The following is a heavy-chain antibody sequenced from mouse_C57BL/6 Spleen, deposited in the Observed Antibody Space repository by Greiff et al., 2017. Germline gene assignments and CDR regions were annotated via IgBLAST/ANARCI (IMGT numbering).Heavy chain of an antibody. V-gene: IGHV5-6*01. D-gene: IGHD2-4*01. Sequence: EVKLVESGGDLVKPGGSLKLSCAASGFTFSSSGMSWVRQTPDKRLEWVATISSGGSYTYYPDSVKGRFTISRDNAKNTLYLQMSSLKSEDTAMYYCASHDYDAWMAYWGQGTLVTVSA. CDR1: GFTFSSSG. J-gene: IGHJ3*01. CDR3: ASHDYDAWMAY. CDR2: ISSGGSYT.